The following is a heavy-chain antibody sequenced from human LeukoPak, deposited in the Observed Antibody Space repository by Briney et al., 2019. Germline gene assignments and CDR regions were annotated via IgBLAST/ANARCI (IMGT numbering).Heavy chain of an antibody. CDR3: ASIAAGAVRRIDY. CDR1: GGSFSGYY. D-gene: IGHD6-13*01. J-gene: IGHJ4*02. Sequence: PSETLSLTCAVYGGSFSGYYWSWIRQPPGKGLEWIGEINHSGSTNYNPSLKSRVTISVDTSKNQFSLKLSSVTAADPAVYYCASIAAGAVRRIDYWGQGTLVTVSS. CDR2: INHSGST. V-gene: IGHV4-34*01.